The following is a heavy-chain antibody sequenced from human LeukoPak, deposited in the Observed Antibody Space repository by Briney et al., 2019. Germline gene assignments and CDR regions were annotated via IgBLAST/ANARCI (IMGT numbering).Heavy chain of an antibody. Sequence: PSETLSLTCAVYGGSFSGYYWSWIRQPPGKGLEWIGEINHSGSTNYNPSLKSRVTISVDTSKNQFSLKLSSVTAADTAVYYCARDTYSSGWYFNEYWYFDLWGRGTLVTVSS. CDR2: INHSGST. D-gene: IGHD6-19*01. CDR3: ARDTYSSGWYFNEYWYFDL. J-gene: IGHJ2*01. CDR1: GGSFSGYY. V-gene: IGHV4-34*01.